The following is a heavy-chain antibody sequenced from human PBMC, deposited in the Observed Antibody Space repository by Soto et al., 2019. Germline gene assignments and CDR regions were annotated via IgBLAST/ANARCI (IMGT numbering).Heavy chain of an antibody. J-gene: IGHJ2*01. CDR3: ARDGGAYCGGDCHRHWSFDL. V-gene: IGHV4-61*01. CDR2: IYYSGST. Sequence: QVQLQESGPGLVKPSETLSLTCTVSGGSVSSGSYYWSWIRQPPGKGLEWIGYIYYSGSTNYNPSLWCRVPISIDTSKHHFSLKLSSVTAPDTAVYYCARDGGAYCGGDCHRHWSFDLWGRGTLVTVSS. CDR1: GGSVSSGSYY. D-gene: IGHD2-21*02.